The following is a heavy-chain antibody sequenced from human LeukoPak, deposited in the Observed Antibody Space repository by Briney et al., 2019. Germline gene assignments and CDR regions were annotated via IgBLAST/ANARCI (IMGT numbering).Heavy chain of an antibody. CDR2: INSDGSIT. D-gene: IGHD5-18*01. CDR3: ARDAVDTANAV. CDR1: GFTFTTYW. Sequence: GGSLRLSCAAYGFTFTTYWMHWVRQAPGKGLVWVSHINSDGSITSYADSVKGRFTISRDNAKNTLYLQMNSLRAEDTAVYYCARDAVDTANAVWGQGTTVTVSS. V-gene: IGHV3-74*01. J-gene: IGHJ6*02.